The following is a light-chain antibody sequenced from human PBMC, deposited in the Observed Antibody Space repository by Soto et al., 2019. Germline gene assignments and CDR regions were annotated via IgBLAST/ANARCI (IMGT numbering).Light chain of an antibody. Sequence: DIQITQSPSSLAASVGERATITCRATQNIHSSLNWYQQKPGKAPQVLIYGGSALQSGVPSRFSGSGSGTDFTLTISSLQPEDFASYFCQQSYNIPFTFGPGTRVDI. CDR3: QQSYNIPFT. J-gene: IGKJ3*01. V-gene: IGKV1-39*01. CDR2: GGS. CDR1: QNIHSS.